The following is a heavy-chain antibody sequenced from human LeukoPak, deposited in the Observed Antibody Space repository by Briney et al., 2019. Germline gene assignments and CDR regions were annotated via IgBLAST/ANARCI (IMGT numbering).Heavy chain of an antibody. CDR1: GLSISGQW. CDR3: TREMTGYFDY. J-gene: IGHJ4*02. CDR2: IKHDGSEE. D-gene: IGHD3-10*01. Sequence: GGSLRLSCVASGLSISGQWMNWVRQAPGQGLEWVANIKHDGSEEYYVDSVKGRFTISRDDGRNSVSLQMNSLRAEDTAVYYCTREMTGYFDYWGQGILVTVSS. V-gene: IGHV3-7*01.